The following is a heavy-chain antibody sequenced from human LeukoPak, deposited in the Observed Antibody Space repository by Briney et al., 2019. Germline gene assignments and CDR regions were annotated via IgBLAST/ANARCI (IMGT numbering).Heavy chain of an antibody. V-gene: IGHV4-61*02. CDR2: IYTSGST. D-gene: IGHD2-2*01. J-gene: IGHJ4*02. Sequence: SQTLSLTCTVSGGSISSGDYYWSWIRQPPGKGLEWIGRIYTSGSTNYNPSLKSRVTISVDTSKNQFSLKLSSVTAADTAVYYCARGGYCSSTSCYDYWGQGTLVTVSS. CDR3: ARGGYCSSTSCYDY. CDR1: GGSISSGDYY.